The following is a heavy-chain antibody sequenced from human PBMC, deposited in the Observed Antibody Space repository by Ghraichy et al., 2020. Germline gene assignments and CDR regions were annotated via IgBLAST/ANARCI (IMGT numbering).Heavy chain of an antibody. J-gene: IGHJ6*02. CDR3: ARGGWAAIPFMDV. CDR1: GASISSYY. CDR2: LYYSGRP. D-gene: IGHD2-2*02. Sequence: SETLSLTCNVSGASISSYYWSWIRQPPGKGLEWIGYLYYSGRPNYNPSLKSRVTISGDTSKNQFSLKLSSVTAADTAVYFCARGGWAAIPFMDVWGQGTTVTVSS. V-gene: IGHV4-59*01.